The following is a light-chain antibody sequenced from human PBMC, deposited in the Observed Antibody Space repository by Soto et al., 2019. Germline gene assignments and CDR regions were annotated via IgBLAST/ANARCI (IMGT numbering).Light chain of an antibody. V-gene: IGKV1-12*01. CDR1: QGISSW. J-gene: IGKJ4*01. CDR2: AAS. Sequence: DIQMTQSPSSVSASVGDRVTITCRASQGISSWLAWYQQKPGKAPKLLIYAASSLQSGVPSKLSGSASATYFTLTVSRLQPEDFATYYCQQANNFPLTFGGGTKVEIK. CDR3: QQANNFPLT.